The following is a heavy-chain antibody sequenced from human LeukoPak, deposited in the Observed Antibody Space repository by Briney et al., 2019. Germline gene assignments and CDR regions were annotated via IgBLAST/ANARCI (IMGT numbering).Heavy chain of an antibody. Sequence: KPSETLSLTCAVSGGSITTTNWWSWVRQPPGKGLEWIGEVHLSGATNYNPSLESRVSMSIDKSKNHLSLEVISVTAADTAIYYCTRESGAFSPFGFWGQGTLLTVSS. V-gene: IGHV4-4*02. D-gene: IGHD1-26*01. CDR2: VHLSGAT. CDR1: GGSITTTNW. J-gene: IGHJ4*02. CDR3: TRESGAFSPFGF.